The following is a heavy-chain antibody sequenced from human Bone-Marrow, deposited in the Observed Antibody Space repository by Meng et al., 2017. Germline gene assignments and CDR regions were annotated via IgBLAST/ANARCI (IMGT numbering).Heavy chain of an antibody. CDR2: IRSKAYGGTT. D-gene: IGHD6-19*01. CDR1: GFTFSSYA. CDR3: TRRNGWAVDY. V-gene: IGHV3-49*04. J-gene: IGHJ4*02. Sequence: GESLKISCAASGFTFSSYAMSWVRQAPGKGLEWVGFIRSKAYGGTTEYAASVKGRFTISRDDSKSIAYLQMNSLKTEDTAVYYCTRRNGWAVDYWGQGTLVTVSS.